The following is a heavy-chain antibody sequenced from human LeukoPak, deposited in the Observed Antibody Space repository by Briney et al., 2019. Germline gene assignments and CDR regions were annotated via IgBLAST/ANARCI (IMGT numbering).Heavy chain of an antibody. Sequence: GRSLRLSCAASGFTFSSYSMNWVRQAPGKGLEWVSSISSSSSYIYYADSVKGRFTISRDNAKNSLYLQMNSLRAEDTAVYYCARDGYKAGLLVYGMDVWGQGTTVTVSS. J-gene: IGHJ6*02. D-gene: IGHD5-24*01. V-gene: IGHV3-21*01. CDR3: ARDGYKAGLLVYGMDV. CDR2: ISSSSSYI. CDR1: GFTFSSYS.